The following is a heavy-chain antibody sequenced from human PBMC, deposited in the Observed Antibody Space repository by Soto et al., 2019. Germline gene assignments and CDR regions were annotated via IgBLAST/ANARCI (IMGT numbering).Heavy chain of an antibody. CDR3: ARDIRRLSDYYYGMDV. D-gene: IGHD4-17*01. V-gene: IGHV1-8*01. J-gene: IGHJ6*02. Sequence: GASVKVSCKASGYTFTSYDINWVRQATGQGLEWMGWMNPNSGNTGYAQKFQGRVTMTRNTSISTAYMELSSLRSEDTAVYYCARDIRRLSDYYYGMDVWGQGTTVTV. CDR1: GYTFTSYD. CDR2: MNPNSGNT.